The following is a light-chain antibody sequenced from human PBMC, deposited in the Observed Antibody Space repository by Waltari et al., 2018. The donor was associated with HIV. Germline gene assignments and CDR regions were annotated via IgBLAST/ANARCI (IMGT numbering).Light chain of an antibody. V-gene: IGLV1-44*01. J-gene: IGLJ2*01. CDR2: SKN. CDR3: ATWDGSRNGPV. CDR1: GANIGRNT. Sequence: QSVLTQPPSASATPGHRIPISCSGSGANIGRNTVTWSQQLAGTSPKLLMYSKNQRPSRVPDRVSGSKSGTSASLAISGLQADDETTYYCATWDGSRNGPVFGGGTKLTVL.